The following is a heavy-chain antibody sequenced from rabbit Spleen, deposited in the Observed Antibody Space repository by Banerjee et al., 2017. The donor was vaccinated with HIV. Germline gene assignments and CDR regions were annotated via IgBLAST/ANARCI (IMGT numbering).Heavy chain of an antibody. Sequence: QSLEESGGDLVKPGASLKLSCTASGFSFSNKAVMCWVRQAPGKGLEWIACIDTNDGDTDYANWPKGRFTISKTSSTTVTLQMTSLTAADTATYFCATNSAVISYLTLWGPGTLVTV. J-gene: IGHJ4*01. CDR2: IDTNDGDT. CDR3: ATNSAVISYLTL. V-gene: IGHV1S40*01. CDR1: GFSFSNKAV. D-gene: IGHD8-1*01.